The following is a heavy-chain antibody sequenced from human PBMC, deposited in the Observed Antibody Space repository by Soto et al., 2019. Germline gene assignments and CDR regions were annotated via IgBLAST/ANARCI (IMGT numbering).Heavy chain of an antibody. CDR2: INAGNGDT. J-gene: IGHJ5*02. CDR3: VRRHVSATGIDWFDP. D-gene: IGHD6-13*01. V-gene: IGHV1-3*01. CDR1: GYTFTCYG. Sequence: ASVKVSCKASGYTFTCYGIHLVRHAPGQMIEWIGWINAGNGDTKYSPKFQGRVTITRDTSASTAYMELSSLRSEDTAVYYCVRRHVSATGIDWFDPWGQGTLVTVSS.